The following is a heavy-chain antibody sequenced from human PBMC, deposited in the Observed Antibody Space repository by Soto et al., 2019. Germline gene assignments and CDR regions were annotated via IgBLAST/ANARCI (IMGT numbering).Heavy chain of an antibody. J-gene: IGHJ3*02. CDR3: VGDYGGLEGFDI. CDR2: ILRSGDGT. D-gene: IGHD4-17*01. V-gene: IGHV3-23*01. Sequence: EVQLLESGGGLVQPGGSLRLSCVASGISFTDYAMAWVRQAPEKGLEWVSGILRSGDGTYYADSVKGRFTISRDNSKNTLSLQMNSLRAEDTAIYYCVGDYGGLEGFDIWGQGTMVTVSS. CDR1: GISFTDYA.